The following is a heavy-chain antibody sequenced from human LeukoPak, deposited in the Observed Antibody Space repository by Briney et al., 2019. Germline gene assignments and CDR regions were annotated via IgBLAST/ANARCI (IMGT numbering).Heavy chain of an antibody. D-gene: IGHD6-6*01. Sequence: GRSLRLSCAASGFTFSSYGMHWVRQAPGKGLEWVAVISYDGSNKYYADSVKGRFTISRDNSKNTLYLQMNSLRAEDTAVYYCAKALFPSAMYSSSPSADWGQGTLVTVSS. J-gene: IGHJ4*02. V-gene: IGHV3-30*18. CDR3: AKALFPSAMYSSSPSAD. CDR2: ISYDGSNK. CDR1: GFTFSSYG.